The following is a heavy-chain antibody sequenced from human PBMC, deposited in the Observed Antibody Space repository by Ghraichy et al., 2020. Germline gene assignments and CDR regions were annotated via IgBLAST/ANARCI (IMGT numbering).Heavy chain of an antibody. D-gene: IGHD6-19*01. V-gene: IGHV4-4*09. CDR2: IYTSGST. Sequence: SETLSLTCTVSGGSISSYYWSWIRQLPGKGLEWIGYIYTSGSTNYNPALKSRVTISVDTSKNQFSLKLSSVTAADTAVYYCARSIAVAGTEYHDAFDIWGQGTMVTVSS. CDR1: GGSISSYY. CDR3: ARSIAVAGTEYHDAFDI. J-gene: IGHJ3*02.